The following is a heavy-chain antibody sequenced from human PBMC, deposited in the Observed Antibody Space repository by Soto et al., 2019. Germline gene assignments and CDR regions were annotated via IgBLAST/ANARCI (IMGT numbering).Heavy chain of an antibody. CDR1: GFTFSSYG. J-gene: IGHJ3*02. CDR3: AKDGRITMVRGVSAFDI. V-gene: IGHV3-30*18. CDR2: ISYDGSNK. Sequence: GGSLRLSCAASGFTFSSYGMHWFRQAPGKGLEWVAVISYDGSNKYYADSVKGRFTISRDNSKNTLYLQMNSLRAEDTAVYYCAKDGRITMVRGVSAFDIWGQGTMVTVSS. D-gene: IGHD3-10*01.